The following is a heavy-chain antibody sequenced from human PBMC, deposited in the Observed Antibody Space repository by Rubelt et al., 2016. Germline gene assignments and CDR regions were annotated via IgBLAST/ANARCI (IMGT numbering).Heavy chain of an antibody. V-gene: IGHV3-30*18. D-gene: IGHD3-3*01. CDR3: AKGSGQTSGPIY. Sequence: QVQLVESGGGVVQPGRSLRLSCAASGFTFSSYGMHWVRQAPGKGLEWVAVLSTVGGDYYYAESVKGRFTLSRDNSKNTLYRQMNNLRAEDTAIYYCAKGSGQTSGPIYWGQGTLVTVSS. CDR1: GFTFSSYG. J-gene: IGHJ4*02. CDR2: LSTVGGDY.